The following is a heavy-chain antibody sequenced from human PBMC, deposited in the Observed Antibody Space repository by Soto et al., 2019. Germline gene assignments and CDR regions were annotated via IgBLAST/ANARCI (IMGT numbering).Heavy chain of an antibody. V-gene: IGHV4-34*01. J-gene: IGHJ4*02. CDR2: INHSAGT. D-gene: IGHD2-2*01. CDR1: VGSFSAYY. CDR3: ARGLDCSSTSCWYEY. Sequence: PSETLPLTCAVYVGSFSAYYWSLIRQPPGKGLEWIGEINHSAGTSYNPSLKSRVSISVDTSKSQFSLKLTSVTAADRAVYYCARGLDCSSTSCWYEYWGLGTLVTVSS.